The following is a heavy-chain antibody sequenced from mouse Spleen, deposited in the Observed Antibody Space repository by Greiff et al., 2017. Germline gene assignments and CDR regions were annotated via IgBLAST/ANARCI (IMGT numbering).Heavy chain of an antibody. CDR2: INPYNGDT. J-gene: IGHJ4*01. V-gene: IGHV1-20*01. D-gene: IGHD4-1*01. CDR3: ARRGLGYAMDY. Sequence: EVKLVESGPELVKPGDSVKISCKASGYSFTGYFMNWVMQSHGKSLEWIGRINPYNGDTFYNQKFKGKATLTVDKSSSTAHMELRSLTSEDSAVYYCARRGLGYAMDYWGQGTSVTVSS. CDR1: GYSFTGYF.